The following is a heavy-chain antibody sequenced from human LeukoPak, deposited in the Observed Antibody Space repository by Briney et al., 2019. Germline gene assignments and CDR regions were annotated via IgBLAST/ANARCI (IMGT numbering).Heavy chain of an antibody. D-gene: IGHD6-19*01. CDR2: IHHSGST. CDR1: GYSISRGFW. V-gene: IGHV4-4*02. Sequence: SGTLSLTCVVSGYSISRGFWWSWVRQSPGKGLEWIGEIHHSGSTNYNPSLKSRVTISVDKSKNQFSLKLSSVTAADTAMYYCARESGYSSGWTYFQHWGQGTLVTVSS. J-gene: IGHJ1*01. CDR3: ARESGYSSGWTYFQH.